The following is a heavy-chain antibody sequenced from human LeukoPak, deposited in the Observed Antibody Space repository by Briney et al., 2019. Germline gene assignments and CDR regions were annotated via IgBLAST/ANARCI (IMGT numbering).Heavy chain of an antibody. CDR3: ARAIENSSGYYYGMDV. CDR1: GFTFSSYS. Sequence: GGSLRLSCAASGFTFSSYSMNWVRQAPGKGLEWVSSISSSSSHIYYADSLKGRFTISRDNAKNSLYLQMNSLRAEDTAVYYCARAIENSSGYYYGMDVWGQGTTVTVSS. D-gene: IGHD3-22*01. CDR2: ISSSSSHI. V-gene: IGHV3-21*01. J-gene: IGHJ6*02.